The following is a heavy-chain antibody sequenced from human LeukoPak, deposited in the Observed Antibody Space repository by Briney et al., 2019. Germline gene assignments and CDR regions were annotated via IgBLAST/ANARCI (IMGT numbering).Heavy chain of an antibody. D-gene: IGHD3-10*01. J-gene: IGHJ4*02. CDR3: AKGPNYYGSGSLSDY. CDR1: GFIFSNYA. Sequence: PGGSLRLSCAASGFIFSNYAMTWVRQAPGKGLEWVSSINGGSDRTYYAGSVKGRFIISRDNSKNKLYLKMNSLRAEDTAVYYCAKGPNYYGSGSLSDYWGQGTLVTVSS. V-gene: IGHV3-23*01. CDR2: INGGSDRT.